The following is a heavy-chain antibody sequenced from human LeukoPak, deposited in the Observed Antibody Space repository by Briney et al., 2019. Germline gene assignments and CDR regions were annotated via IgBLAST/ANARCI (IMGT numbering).Heavy chain of an antibody. D-gene: IGHD4-17*01. Sequence: ASVKVSCKASGYTFTSYGISWVRQAPGQGLEWMGWISAYNGNTNYAQKLQGRVTMTTDTSTSTAYMELRSLRSDDTAVYYCARQLDAYGNGDAFDIWGQGTMVTVSS. CDR3: ARQLDAYGNGDAFDI. V-gene: IGHV1-18*01. J-gene: IGHJ3*02. CDR1: GYTFTSYG. CDR2: ISAYNGNT.